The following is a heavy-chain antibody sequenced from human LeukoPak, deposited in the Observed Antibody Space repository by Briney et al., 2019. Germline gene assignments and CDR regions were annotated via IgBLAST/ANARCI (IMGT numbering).Heavy chain of an antibody. J-gene: IGHJ4*02. Sequence: GGSLRLSCAASGFTFSSYGMSWVRQAPGKGLEWVSAISGSGGRTYYADAVKGRFTISRDNSKNTLYLQMNSLRAEDTAVYYCAKVRPDYYDSSGYDYWGQGTLVTVSS. V-gene: IGHV3-23*01. D-gene: IGHD3-22*01. CDR3: AKVRPDYYDSSGYDY. CDR1: GFTFSSYG. CDR2: ISGSGGRT.